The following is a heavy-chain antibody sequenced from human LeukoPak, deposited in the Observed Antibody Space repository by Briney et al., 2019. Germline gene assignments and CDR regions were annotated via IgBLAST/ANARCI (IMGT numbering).Heavy chain of an antibody. CDR2: INHSGST. V-gene: IGHV4-34*01. D-gene: IGHD5-24*01. J-gene: IGHJ4*02. Sequence: SETLSLTCTVSGDSLSLYYWSWIRQPPGKGLEWIGEINHSGSTNYNPSLKSRVTISVDTSKNQFSLKLSSVTAADTAVYYCASGEMATPTWGQGTLVTVSS. CDR1: GDSLSLYY. CDR3: ASGEMATPT.